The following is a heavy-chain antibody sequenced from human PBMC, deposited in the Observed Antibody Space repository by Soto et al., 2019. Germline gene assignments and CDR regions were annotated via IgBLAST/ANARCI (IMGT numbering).Heavy chain of an antibody. D-gene: IGHD1-1*01. J-gene: IGHJ4*02. CDR1: GFTFSAYA. Sequence: EVQLLESGGGLVQPGGSLRLSCAASGFTFSAYAMSWVRQAPGKGLEWVSAISGGGGSTYYADSVKGRFTIARDNSKNMLFLQMNSLRAEDPAVYHCVKDRPNRNDPAERYYFDYRGQGTLVTVSS. V-gene: IGHV3-23*01. CDR3: VKDRPNRNDPAERYYFDY. CDR2: ISGGGGST.